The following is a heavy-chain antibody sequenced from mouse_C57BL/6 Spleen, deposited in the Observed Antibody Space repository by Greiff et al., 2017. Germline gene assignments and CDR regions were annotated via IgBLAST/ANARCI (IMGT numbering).Heavy chain of an antibody. V-gene: IGHV1-55*01. CDR3: ARGGTGTREGYYFDY. CDR2: IYPGSGST. Sequence: VQLQQSGAELVKPGASVKMSCKASGYTFTSYWITWVKQRPGQGLEWIGDIYPGSGSTNYNEKFKSKATLTVDTSSSTAYMQLSSLTSEDSAVYYCARGGTGTREGYYFDYWGQGTTLTVSS. D-gene: IGHD4-1*01. CDR1: GYTFTSYW. J-gene: IGHJ2*01.